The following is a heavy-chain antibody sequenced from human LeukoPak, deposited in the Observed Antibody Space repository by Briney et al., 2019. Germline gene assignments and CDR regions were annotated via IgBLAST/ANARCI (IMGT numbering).Heavy chain of an antibody. J-gene: IGHJ4*02. CDR2: INHSGST. CDR1: GGSFSGYY. V-gene: IGHV4-34*01. D-gene: IGHD6-13*01. CDR3: ARAGYSSSWYPYYFDY. Sequence: SSETLSLTCAVFGGSFSGYYCIWIRQPPGKGLEWIGEINHSGSTNYNPSLKSRVTISVDTSKNQFSPKLSSVTAADTAVYYCARAGYSSSWYPYYFDYWGQGTLVTVSS.